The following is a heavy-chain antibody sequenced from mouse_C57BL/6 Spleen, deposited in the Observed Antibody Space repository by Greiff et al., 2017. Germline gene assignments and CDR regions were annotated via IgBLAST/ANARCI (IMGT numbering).Heavy chain of an antibody. CDR2: IYPGGGYT. D-gene: IGHD2-4*01. V-gene: IGHV1-63*01. Sequence: QVQLQQSGAELVRPGTSVKMSCKASGYTFTNYWIGWAKQRPGHGLEWIGDIYPGGGYTNYNEKFKGKATLTADKSSSTAYMQFSSLTSEDSAIYYCARGDYDSLYYAMDYWGQGTSVTGSS. CDR1: GYTFTNYW. J-gene: IGHJ4*01. CDR3: ARGDYDSLYYAMDY.